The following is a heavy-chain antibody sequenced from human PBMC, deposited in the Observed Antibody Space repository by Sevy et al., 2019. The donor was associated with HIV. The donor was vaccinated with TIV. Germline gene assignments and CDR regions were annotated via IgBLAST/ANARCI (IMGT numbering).Heavy chain of an antibody. D-gene: IGHD4-17*01. J-gene: IGHJ3*02. V-gene: IGHV4-30-2*01. CDR3: SRDGGTMTTPGAFDI. CDR1: GGSIRSGVYS. Sequence: SETMFLTCAVSGGSIRSGVYSWNWIRQPPGKGLEWIGYIYHSGNTYYNPSLKGRVTISIDTSKNQFSLKMSSVTAADTAIYYCSRDGGTMTTPGAFDIWGQGAMVTVSS. CDR2: IYHSGNT.